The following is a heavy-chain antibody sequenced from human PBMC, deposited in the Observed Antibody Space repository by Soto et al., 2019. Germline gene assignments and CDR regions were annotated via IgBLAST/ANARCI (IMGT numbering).Heavy chain of an antibody. V-gene: IGHV3-23*01. CDR3: AKDRGITMVAVTVLLDY. J-gene: IGHJ4*02. CDR2: ITGTGGST. Sequence: EVQLLESGGGLVQPGGSLRLSCAASGFTFSNYAMSWARQAPGKGLEWVSGITGTGGSTYYGDSVKGRFTISRDNSKNTLYLQMNSLRAEDTAVYYCAKDRGITMVAVTVLLDYWGQGTLVTVSS. CDR1: GFTFSNYA. D-gene: IGHD3-10*01.